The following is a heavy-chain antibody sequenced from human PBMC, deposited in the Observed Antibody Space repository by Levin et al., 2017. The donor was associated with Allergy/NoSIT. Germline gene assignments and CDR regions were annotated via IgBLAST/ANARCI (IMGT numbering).Heavy chain of an antibody. J-gene: IGHJ5*02. V-gene: IGHV4-61*01. CDR1: GGSVSSGSYY. CDR2: IYYSGST. D-gene: IGHD3-10*01. Sequence: SETLSLTCTVSGGSVSSGSYYWSWIRQPPGKGLEWIGYIYYSGSTNYNPSLKSRVTISVDTSKNQFSLKLSSVTAADTAVYYCARGGITMVRGVIIWDPWGQGTLVTVSS. CDR3: ARGGITMVRGVIIWDP.